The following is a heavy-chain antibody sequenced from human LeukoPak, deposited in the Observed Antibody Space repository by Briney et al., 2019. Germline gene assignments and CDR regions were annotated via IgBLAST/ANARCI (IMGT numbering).Heavy chain of an antibody. CDR3: ARGRAGGDASFDY. V-gene: IGHV1-46*01. D-gene: IGHD2-21*01. CDR2: INPGGGST. CDR1: GYTFTSYY. Sequence: ASVKVSCKASGYTFTSYYIHWVRQAPGQGLEWMGIINPGGGSTSYSQKFQGRVTMTRDTSTSTVYMELSSLRSEDTAVYYCARGRAGGDASFDYWGQGTLVTVSS. J-gene: IGHJ4*02.